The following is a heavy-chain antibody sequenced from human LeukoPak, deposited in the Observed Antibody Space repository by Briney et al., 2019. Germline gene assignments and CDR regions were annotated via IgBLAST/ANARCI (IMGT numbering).Heavy chain of an antibody. CDR2: IYYSGST. CDR3: ARGRITMIVVVITAGEVDY. V-gene: IGHV4-39*01. Sequence: SETLSLTCTVSGGSISSSSYYWGWIRQPPGKGLEWIGSIYYSGSTYYNPSLKSRVTISVGTSKNQFSLKLSSVTAADTAAYYCARGRITMIVVVITAGEVDYWGQGTLVTVSS. J-gene: IGHJ4*02. D-gene: IGHD3-22*01. CDR1: GGSISSSSYY.